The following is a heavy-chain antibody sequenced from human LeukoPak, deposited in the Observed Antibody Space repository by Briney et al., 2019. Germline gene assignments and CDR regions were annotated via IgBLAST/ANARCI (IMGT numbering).Heavy chain of an antibody. CDR2: IYYSGST. Sequence: SQTLSLTCTVSGGSISSGDYYWSWIRQPPGKGLEWIGYIYYSGSTYYNPSLKSRVTISVDTSKNQFSLKLSSVTAADTAVYYCARDVPAAWYFDLWGRGTLVTVSS. D-gene: IGHD2-2*01. J-gene: IGHJ2*01. CDR1: GGSISSGDYY. CDR3: ARDVPAAWYFDL. V-gene: IGHV4-30-4*01.